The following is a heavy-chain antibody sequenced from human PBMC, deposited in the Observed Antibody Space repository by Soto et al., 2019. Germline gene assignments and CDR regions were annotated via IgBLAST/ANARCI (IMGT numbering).Heavy chain of an antibody. CDR3: GRGGVPNVGWFDP. Sequence: TSETLSLTCTVSGDSISSSDFYWGWIRQPPGKGLEWIGTIYSSRNTYYNPSLKSRVTISVDTSKNQFSLRLTSVTASDTAVYHCGRGGVPNVGWFDPWGQGTLVTVSS. D-gene: IGHD3-16*01. CDR2: IYSSRNT. J-gene: IGHJ5*02. V-gene: IGHV4-39*01. CDR1: GDSISSSDFY.